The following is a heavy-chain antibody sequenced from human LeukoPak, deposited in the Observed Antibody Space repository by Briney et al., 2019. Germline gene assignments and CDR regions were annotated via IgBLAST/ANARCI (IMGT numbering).Heavy chain of an antibody. D-gene: IGHD2-2*02. V-gene: IGHV4-30-4*08. Sequence: SQTLSLTCTVSGGSISSGDYYWSWIRQPPGKGLEWIGYIYYSGSTYYNPSLKSRVTISVDTSKNQFSLKLSSVTAADTAVYYCARVVVPAAISASWFDPWGQGTLVTVSS. CDR3: ARVVVPAAISASWFDP. J-gene: IGHJ5*02. CDR2: IYYSGST. CDR1: GGSISSGDYY.